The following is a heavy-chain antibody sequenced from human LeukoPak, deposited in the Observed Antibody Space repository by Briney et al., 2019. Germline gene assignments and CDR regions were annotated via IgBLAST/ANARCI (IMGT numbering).Heavy chain of an antibody. V-gene: IGHV4-34*01. D-gene: IGHD3-22*01. J-gene: IGHJ4*02. Sequence: PSGTLSLTCAGYGGSFSGYYWSWIRQPPGKGLEWIGEINQSGSTNYNPSLKSRVTISVDTSKNQFSLKVSSVTAADTAVYYCARGGYYDNSGRNYFDYWGQGTLVTVSS. CDR1: GGSFSGYY. CDR2: INQSGST. CDR3: ARGGYYDNSGRNYFDY.